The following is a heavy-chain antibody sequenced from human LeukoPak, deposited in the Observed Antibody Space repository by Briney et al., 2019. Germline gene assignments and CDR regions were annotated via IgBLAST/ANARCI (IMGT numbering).Heavy chain of an antibody. CDR2: INPILGIA. Sequence: SVKVSCKASGGTFSSYTISWVRQAPGQGLEWMGRINPILGIANYAQKFQGRVTITADKSTSTADMYLSSLQAKDTAVYYCAECSSTSCYTGGGFDYWGQGTLVTVSS. J-gene: IGHJ4*02. CDR3: AECSSTSCYTGGGFDY. CDR1: GGTFSSYT. V-gene: IGHV1-69*02. D-gene: IGHD2-2*02.